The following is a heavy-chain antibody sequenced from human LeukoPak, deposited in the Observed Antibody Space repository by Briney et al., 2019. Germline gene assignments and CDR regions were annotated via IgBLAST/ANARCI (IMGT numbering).Heavy chain of an antibody. CDR3: ARVVQRYSSSSKKFYYYYYYMDV. CDR2: INHSGST. D-gene: IGHD6-6*01. CDR1: GGSFSGYY. Sequence: SETLSLTCAVYGGSFSGYYWSWIRQPPGKGLEWIGEINHSGSTNYNPSLKSRVTISVDTSKNQFSLKLSSVTAADTAVYYCARVVQRYSSSSKKFYYYYYYMDVWGKGTTVTVSS. V-gene: IGHV4-34*01. J-gene: IGHJ6*03.